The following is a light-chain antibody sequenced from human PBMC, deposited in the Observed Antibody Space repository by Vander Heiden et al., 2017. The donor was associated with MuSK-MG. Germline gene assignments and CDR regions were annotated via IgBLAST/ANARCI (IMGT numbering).Light chain of an antibody. CDR1: QSISSW. V-gene: IGKV1-5*03. CDR2: KAS. CDR3: QQGKSSFLT. Sequence: IQITHTPSTLSASVGDRVTIPCRASQSISSWLAWYQQKPGKAPKLLIYKASSLASGIPSRFSGSGSGTDFTLTISSLQPDDFAAYYCQQGKSSFLTFGGGTKVEIK. J-gene: IGKJ4*01.